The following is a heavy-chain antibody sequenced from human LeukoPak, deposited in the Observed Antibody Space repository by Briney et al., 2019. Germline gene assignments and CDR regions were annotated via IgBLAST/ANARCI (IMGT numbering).Heavy chain of an antibody. V-gene: IGHV1-46*01. CDR3: ARDFIPPSQTRTPSGVWFDP. Sequence: VASVNVSCKASGYTFTSYYMHWVRQAPGQGLEWMGIINPSGGSTSYAQKFQGRVTMTRDTSTSTVYMELSSLRSEDTAVYYCARDFIPPSQTRTPSGVWFDPWGQGTLVTVSS. CDR2: INPSGGST. CDR1: GYTFTSYY. D-gene: IGHD7-27*01. J-gene: IGHJ5*02.